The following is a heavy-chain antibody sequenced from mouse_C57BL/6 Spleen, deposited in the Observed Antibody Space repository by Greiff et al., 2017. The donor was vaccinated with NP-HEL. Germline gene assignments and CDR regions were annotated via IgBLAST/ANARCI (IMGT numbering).Heavy chain of an antibody. V-gene: IGHV1-54*01. CDR1: GYAFTNYL. Sequence: QVQLQQSGAELVRPGASVKVSCKASGYAFTNYLIEWVKQRPGQGLEWIGVINPGSGGTNYNEKFKGKATLTADKSSSTAYMQLSSLTSEDSAVYFGARSSDYGSTFDYWGQGTTLTVSS. CDR2: INPGSGGT. CDR3: ARSSDYGSTFDY. J-gene: IGHJ2*01. D-gene: IGHD1-1*01.